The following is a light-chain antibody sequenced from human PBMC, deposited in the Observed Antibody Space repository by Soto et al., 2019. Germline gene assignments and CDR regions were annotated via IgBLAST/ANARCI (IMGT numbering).Light chain of an antibody. CDR1: QSISSY. J-gene: IGKJ4*01. CDR3: QQSYSTLLT. Sequence: DLQMPPSPSYLYASVGDTVTITCRASQSISSYLNWYQQKPGKAPKLLIYAASSLQSGVPSRFSGSGSGTDFTLTISSLQPEDFATYYCQQSYSTLLTFGGGTKVDSK. CDR2: AAS. V-gene: IGKV1-39*01.